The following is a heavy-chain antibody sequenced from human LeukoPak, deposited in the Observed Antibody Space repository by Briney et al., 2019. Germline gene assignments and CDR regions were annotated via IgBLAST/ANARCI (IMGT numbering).Heavy chain of an antibody. CDR2: INWKGGST. Sequence: GXSLRLSCAASGFTFDDYGMRGVRQAPGKGVEWVTGINWKGGSTVYADSVKGRFTIYREKAKNSVYMKMNSERAEDTALYYCARADWNLYFDYWGQGTLVTVSS. V-gene: IGHV3-20*04. CDR1: GFTFDDYG. J-gene: IGHJ4*02. CDR3: ARADWNLYFDY. D-gene: IGHD1-1*01.